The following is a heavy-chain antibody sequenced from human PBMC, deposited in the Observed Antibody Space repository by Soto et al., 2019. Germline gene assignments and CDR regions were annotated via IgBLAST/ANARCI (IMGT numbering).Heavy chain of an antibody. CDR1: GDSVSSNSAA. V-gene: IGHV6-1*01. CDR2: TYYRSKWYN. J-gene: IGHJ4*02. Sequence: KQSQTLSLTCAISGDSVSSNSAAWNWIRQSPSRGLEWLGRTYYRSKWYNDYAVSVKSRITINPDTSKNQFSLQLNSVTPEDTAVYYCAREGVISTGGSRVYFDYWGQGTLVTVSS. D-gene: IGHD3-16*01. CDR3: AREGVISTGGSRVYFDY.